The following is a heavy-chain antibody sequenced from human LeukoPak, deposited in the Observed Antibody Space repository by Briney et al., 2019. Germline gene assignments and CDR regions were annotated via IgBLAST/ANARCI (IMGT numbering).Heavy chain of an antibody. CDR2: IYTSGST. Sequence: SETLSLTCTVSGGSISSYYWSWIRQPPGKGLEWIGYIYTSGSTNYNPSLKSRVTISVDTSKNQFSLKLSSVTAADTAVYYCARHSQEYSSSPGFDYWGQGTLVTVSS. J-gene: IGHJ4*02. V-gene: IGHV4-4*09. CDR3: ARHSQEYSSSPGFDY. CDR1: GGSISSYY. D-gene: IGHD6-6*01.